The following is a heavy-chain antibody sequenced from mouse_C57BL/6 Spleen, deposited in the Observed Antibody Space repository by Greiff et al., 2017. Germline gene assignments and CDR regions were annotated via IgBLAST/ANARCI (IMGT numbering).Heavy chain of an antibody. D-gene: IGHD2-4*01. CDR1: GFTFSDYG. CDR2: ISSGSSTI. J-gene: IGHJ3*01. V-gene: IGHV5-17*01. Sequence: EVQLVESGGGLVKPGGSLKLSCAASGFTFSDYGMHWVRQAPEKGLEWVAYISSGSSTIYYADTVKGRFTISRDNANNTLFLHMTSLRSEDTAMYYCARSYDYDGFAYWGQGTLVTVSA. CDR3: ARSYDYDGFAY.